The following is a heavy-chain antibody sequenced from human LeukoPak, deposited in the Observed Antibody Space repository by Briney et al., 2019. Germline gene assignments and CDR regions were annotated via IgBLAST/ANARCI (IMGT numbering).Heavy chain of an antibody. CDR3: ATKPTYYYDSSSYSKYDY. V-gene: IGHV3-23*01. J-gene: IGHJ4*02. D-gene: IGHD3-22*01. Sequence: PGGSLRLSCAASGFAFSSNGMNWVRQAPGKGLEWVSGISGSGHHTYYADSVKGRFTISRDNSRNTLYLQMNSLRAEDTAVYYCATKPTYYYDSSSYSKYDYWGQGTLVTVSS. CDR1: GFAFSSNG. CDR2: ISGSGHHT.